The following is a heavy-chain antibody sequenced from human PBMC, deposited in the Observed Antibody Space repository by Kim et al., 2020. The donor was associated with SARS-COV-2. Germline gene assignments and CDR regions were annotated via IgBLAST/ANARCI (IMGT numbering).Heavy chain of an antibody. D-gene: IGHD4-17*01. CDR2: ISWNSGSI. V-gene: IGHV3-9*01. J-gene: IGHJ6*02. CDR1: GFTFDDYA. CDR3: AKDNLPYGDPRWGLYGMDV. Sequence: GGSLRLSCAASGFTFDDYAMHWVRQAPGKGLEWVSGISWNSGSIGYADSVKGRFTISRDNAKNSLYLQMNSLRAEDTALYYCAKDNLPYGDPRWGLYGMDVWGQGTTVTVSS.